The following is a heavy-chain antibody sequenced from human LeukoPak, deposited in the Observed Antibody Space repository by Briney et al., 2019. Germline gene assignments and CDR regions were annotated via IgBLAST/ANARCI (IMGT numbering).Heavy chain of an antibody. J-gene: IGHJ5*02. Sequence: ASVKVSCKASGYTFTGYYMHWVRQAPGQGLEWMGWINPNSGGTNYAQKFRGRVTMTRDTSISTAYMELSRLRSDDTAVYYCARVYSSSSVRFDPWGQGTLVTVSS. D-gene: IGHD6-6*01. CDR3: ARVYSSSSVRFDP. CDR2: INPNSGGT. V-gene: IGHV1-2*02. CDR1: GYTFTGYY.